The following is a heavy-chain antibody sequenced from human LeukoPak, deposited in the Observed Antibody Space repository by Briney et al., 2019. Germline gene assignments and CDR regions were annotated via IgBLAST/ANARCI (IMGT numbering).Heavy chain of an antibody. J-gene: IGHJ5*02. CDR1: GYTFTGYY. CDR3: ARGSGWYGRGDWFDP. D-gene: IGHD6-19*01. CDR2: INPNSGGT. V-gene: IGHV1-2*02. Sequence: GASVKVSCKASGYTFTGYYMHWVRQAPGQGLEWMGWINPNSGGTNYAQKFQGRVTMTRDTSISTAYMELSRLRSDDTAVYYCARGSGWYGRGDWFDPWGQGTLVTVPS.